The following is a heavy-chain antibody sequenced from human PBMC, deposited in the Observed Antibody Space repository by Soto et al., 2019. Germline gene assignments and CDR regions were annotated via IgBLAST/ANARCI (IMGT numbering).Heavy chain of an antibody. CDR3: ARDPDYGDYYFDY. V-gene: IGHV3-33*01. J-gene: IGHJ4*02. D-gene: IGHD4-17*01. Sequence: LEWVAVIWYDGSNKYYADSVKGRFTISRDNSKNTLYLQMNSLRAEDTAVYYCARDPDYGDYYFDYWGQGTLVTVSS. CDR2: IWYDGSNK.